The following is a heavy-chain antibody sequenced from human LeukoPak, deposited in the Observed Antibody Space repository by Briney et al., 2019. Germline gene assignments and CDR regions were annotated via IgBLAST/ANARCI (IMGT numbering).Heavy chain of an antibody. D-gene: IGHD1-26*01. Sequence: SETLSLTCTASGGSISSSSYYWGWIRQPPGKGLEWIGSIYYSGSTYYNPSLKSRVTISVDTSKNQSSLKLSSVTAADTAVYYCARLKVGATRGFDYWGQGTLVTVSS. CDR2: IYYSGST. CDR3: ARLKVGATRGFDY. V-gene: IGHV4-39*01. J-gene: IGHJ4*02. CDR1: GGSISSSSYY.